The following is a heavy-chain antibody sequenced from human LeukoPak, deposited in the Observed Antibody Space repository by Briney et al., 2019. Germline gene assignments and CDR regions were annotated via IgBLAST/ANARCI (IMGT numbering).Heavy chain of an antibody. J-gene: IGHJ6*03. CDR2: INHSGST. CDR1: GGSFSGYY. D-gene: IGHD2-15*01. V-gene: IGHV4-34*01. CDR3: ARGYCSGGSCYSGWYYYYYMDV. Sequence: SETLSLTCAVYGGSFSGYYWSWIRQPPGKGLEWIGEINHSGSTNYNPSLKSRVTISVDTSKNQFSLKLSSVTAANTAVYYCARGYCSGGSCYSGWYYYYYMDVWGRGTTVTVSS.